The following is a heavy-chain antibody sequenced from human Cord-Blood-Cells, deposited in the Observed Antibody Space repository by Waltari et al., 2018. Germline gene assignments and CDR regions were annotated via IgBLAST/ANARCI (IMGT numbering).Heavy chain of an antibody. D-gene: IGHD6-6*01. CDR2: IKQDGSEK. CDR3: ARDEYSSSDY. Sequence: EVQLVESGGGLVQPGGSLRLSCAASGLTFSGHWMNWVRQAPGKGLEWVANIKQDGSEKYYVDSVKGRFTISRDNAKNSLYLQMNSLRAEDTAVYYCARDEYSSSDYWGQGTLVTVSS. J-gene: IGHJ4*02. V-gene: IGHV3-7*01. CDR1: GLTFSGHW.